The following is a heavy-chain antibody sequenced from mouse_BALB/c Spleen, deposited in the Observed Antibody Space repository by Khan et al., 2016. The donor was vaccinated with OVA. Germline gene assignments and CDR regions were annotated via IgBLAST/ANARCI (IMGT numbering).Heavy chain of an antibody. J-gene: IGHJ3*01. Sequence: QMQLEESGPGLVAPSQTLSITCTVFGFSLTSDGVHWVSQPPGEGLEWLGVIWAGGSTNHNSALMSRLSISKNNSKSQVVLKMNSLQTDDTAMYCCARACYYGAWFAYWGQGTLVTVSA. CDR1: GFSLTSDG. CDR2: IWAGGST. V-gene: IGHV2-9*02. CDR3: ARACYYGAWFAY. D-gene: IGHD1-1*01.